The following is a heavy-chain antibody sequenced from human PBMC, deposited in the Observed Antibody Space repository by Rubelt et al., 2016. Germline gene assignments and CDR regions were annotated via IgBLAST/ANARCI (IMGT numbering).Heavy chain of an antibody. J-gene: IGHJ5*02. CDR3: ARGGYCSGGSCYSDWFDP. Sequence: QVQLQQWGAGLLKPSETLSLTCAVYGGSFSGYYWSWIRQPPGKGLEWIGEINHSGSTNYNPSFKSLVTISVDTSKNQFSLKLSSVTAADTAVYYCARGGYCSGGSCYSDWFDPWGQGTLVTVSS. CDR2: INHSGST. D-gene: IGHD2-15*01. V-gene: IGHV4-34*01. CDR1: GGSFSGYY.